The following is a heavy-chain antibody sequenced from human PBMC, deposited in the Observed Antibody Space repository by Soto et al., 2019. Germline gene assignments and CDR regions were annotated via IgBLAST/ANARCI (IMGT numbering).Heavy chain of an antibody. V-gene: IGHV4-61*01. CDR3: ARIGLGGDS. CDR1: GGSVRTGSYH. J-gene: IGHJ4*02. D-gene: IGHD1-26*01. CDR2: IPNNGSP. Sequence: QVQLQVSGPGRVKPSETLSLTCSVSGGSVRTGSYHWSWIRQPPGKGLEWIGFIPNNGSPDYNPGLKSRVVGSIDRSKNQFPLKVNSVTAADTAVYFCARIGLGGDSWGQGTMGTVS.